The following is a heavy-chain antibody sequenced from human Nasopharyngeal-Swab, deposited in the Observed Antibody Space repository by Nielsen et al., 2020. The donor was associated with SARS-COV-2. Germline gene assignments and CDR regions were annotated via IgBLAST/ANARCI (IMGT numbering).Heavy chain of an antibody. CDR2: IIPILGIA. V-gene: IGHV1-69*10. J-gene: IGHJ4*02. Sequence: WVRQAPGQGLEWMGGIIPILGIANYAQKFQGRVTITADKSTSTAYMELSSLRSEDTAVYYCASGAEDYDSSGYYSYFYYWGQGTLVTVSS. CDR3: ASGAEDYDSSGYYSYFYY. D-gene: IGHD3-22*01.